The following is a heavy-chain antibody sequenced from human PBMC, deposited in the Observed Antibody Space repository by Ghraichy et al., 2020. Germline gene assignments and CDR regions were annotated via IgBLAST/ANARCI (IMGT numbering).Heavy chain of an antibody. CDR3: ARDLGDSSRWYAGFDS. J-gene: IGHJ4*02. D-gene: IGHD6-13*01. V-gene: IGHV3-53*01. CDR1: GFLVTSNS. Sequence: GGSLRLSCAASGFLVTSNSMTWVRQAPGKGLEWVSIIYRGGSTYYPDSVKGRFTISRDNSKNMVYLQMSSLRAEDTAVYYCARDLGDSSRWYAGFDSWGQGILVTVSS. CDR2: IYRGGST.